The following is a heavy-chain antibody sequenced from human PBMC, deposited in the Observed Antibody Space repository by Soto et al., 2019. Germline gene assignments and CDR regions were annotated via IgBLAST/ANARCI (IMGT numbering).Heavy chain of an antibody. Sequence: SLTCTVSGGSISSYYWSWIRQPPGKGLEWIGEVYYSGSTNYNPSLKSRVTMSVDTSKNQFSLKLNSVTAADTALYYCARISTTATRFDYWGQGILVTLSS. CDR1: GGSISSYY. CDR3: ARISTTATRFDY. CDR2: VYYSGST. V-gene: IGHV4-59*12. D-gene: IGHD4-17*01. J-gene: IGHJ4*02.